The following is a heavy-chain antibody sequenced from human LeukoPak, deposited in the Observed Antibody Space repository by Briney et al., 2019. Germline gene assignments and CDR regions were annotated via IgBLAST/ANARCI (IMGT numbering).Heavy chain of an antibody. J-gene: IGHJ2*01. Sequence: PSETLSLTCTVSGGSISSYYWNWIRQLPGKGLEYIGYISLSGNTNYNPSLKSRVTISFDTSKKQFSLKMNSVTAADTAVYYCAREGWGYDSSAYRSRYFDLWGRGTLVTVSS. CDR2: ISLSGNT. D-gene: IGHD3-22*01. CDR3: AREGWGYDSSAYRSRYFDL. V-gene: IGHV4-59*01. CDR1: GGSISSYY.